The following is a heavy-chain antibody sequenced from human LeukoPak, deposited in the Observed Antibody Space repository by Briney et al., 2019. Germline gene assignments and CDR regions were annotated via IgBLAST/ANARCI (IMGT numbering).Heavy chain of an antibody. V-gene: IGHV1-3*01. J-gene: IGHJ4*02. CDR3: ARMGSRDCSSTSCYGEYFDY. Sequence: ASVKVSCKASGYTFTSYAMHWVRQAPGQRLEWMGWINAGNGNTKYSQKFQGRVTITRDTSASTAYMELSSLRSEDTAVYYCARMGSRDCSSTSCYGEYFDYWGQGTLVTVSS. D-gene: IGHD2-2*01. CDR1: GYTFTSYA. CDR2: INAGNGNT.